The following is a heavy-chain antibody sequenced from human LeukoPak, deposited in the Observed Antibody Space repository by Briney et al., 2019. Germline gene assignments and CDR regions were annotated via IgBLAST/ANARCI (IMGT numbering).Heavy chain of an antibody. J-gene: IGHJ3*02. Sequence: GGSLRLSCAASGFTFSSYAMHWVRQAPGKGLEWVAVISYDGSNKYYADSVKGRFTISRDNSKNTLYLQVNSLRAEDTAVYYCARETELMGAFDIWGQGTVVTVSS. CDR1: GFTFSSYA. V-gene: IGHV3-30-3*01. CDR3: ARETELMGAFDI. CDR2: ISYDGSNK. D-gene: IGHD1-14*01.